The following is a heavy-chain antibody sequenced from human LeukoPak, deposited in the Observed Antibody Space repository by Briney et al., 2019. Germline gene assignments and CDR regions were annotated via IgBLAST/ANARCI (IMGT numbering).Heavy chain of an antibody. D-gene: IGHD6-13*01. J-gene: IGHJ4*02. Sequence: PGGSLRLSCAASGFTFSSYSMNWVRQAPGKGLEWVSSISSSSSYIYYADSVKGRFTISRDNAKNSLYLQMNSLRAEDTAVYYCARSDQEIAAAGTFDYWGQGTLVTVSS. CDR1: GFTFSSYS. CDR2: ISSSSSYI. V-gene: IGHV3-21*01. CDR3: ARSDQEIAAAGTFDY.